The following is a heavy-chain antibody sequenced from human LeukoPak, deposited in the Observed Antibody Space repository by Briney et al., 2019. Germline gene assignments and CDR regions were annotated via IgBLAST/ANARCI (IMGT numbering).Heavy chain of an antibody. CDR3: AKLPGGSDAFDI. V-gene: IGHV3-30*18. D-gene: IGHD3-10*01. CDR2: ISYDGSNK. CDR1: GFTFSSYG. J-gene: IGHJ3*02. Sequence: GGSLRLSCAASGFTFSSYGIHWVRQAPGKGLEWVAVISYDGSNKYYGDSVKGRFTISRDNSKNTLYLQMNSLRAEDTAVYYCAKLPGGSDAFDIWGQGTMVTVSS.